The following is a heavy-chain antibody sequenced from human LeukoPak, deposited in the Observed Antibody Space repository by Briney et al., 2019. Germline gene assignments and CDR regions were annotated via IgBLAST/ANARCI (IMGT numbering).Heavy chain of an antibody. J-gene: IGHJ4*02. V-gene: IGHV3-30*18. CDR3: AKDRDIAAAAYYFDF. D-gene: IGHD6-13*01. Sequence: GGSLRLSCAASGFTFSRYGMHWVRQAPGKGLEWVAVISNDGSDKHHADSVKGRFTISRDNSKNTLFLQMNGLRAEDTAVYYCAKDRDIAAAAYYFDFWGQGTLVTVSS. CDR2: ISNDGSDK. CDR1: GFTFSRYG.